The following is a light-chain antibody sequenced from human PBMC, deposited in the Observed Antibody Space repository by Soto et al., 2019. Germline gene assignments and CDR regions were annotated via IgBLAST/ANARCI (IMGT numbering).Light chain of an antibody. CDR1: SSNIGNNS. CDR2: RNN. Sequence: QSALTQPPSASGTPGQRVTISCSGSSSNIGNNSVYWHQQLPGTAPKLLIYRNNQRPSGVPDRFSDSKSGTSASLAISGLRSEDEADYYCAAWDDSLSAYVFGTGTKLTVL. V-gene: IGLV1-47*01. CDR3: AAWDDSLSAYV. J-gene: IGLJ1*01.